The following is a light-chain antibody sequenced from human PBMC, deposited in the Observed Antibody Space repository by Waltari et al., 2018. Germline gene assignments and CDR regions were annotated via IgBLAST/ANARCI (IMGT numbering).Light chain of an antibody. Sequence: SSELTQDPAVSVALGQTVTITCQGASLRTSYASWYQQKSGQAPILVLFGKNKRPSGSPDRFYGYNSETTTSLTITGAQAEDEADYYCSSRDSSASHVLFAGGTKLTVL. CDR1: SLRTSY. V-gene: IGLV3-19*01. CDR2: GKN. J-gene: IGLJ2*01. CDR3: SSRDSSASHVL.